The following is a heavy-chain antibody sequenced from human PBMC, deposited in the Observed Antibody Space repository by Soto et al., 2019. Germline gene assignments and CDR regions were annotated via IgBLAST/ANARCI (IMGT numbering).Heavy chain of an antibody. CDR3: AHTYYDSSGYTGAFDI. CDR2: IYWDDDK. V-gene: IGHV2-5*02. J-gene: IGHJ3*02. D-gene: IGHD3-22*01. CDR1: GFSLSTSGVG. Sequence: QITLKESGPTLVKPTQTLTLTCTFSGFSLSTSGVGVGWIRQPPGKALEWLALIYWDDDKRYSPSLKSRLTITQATRKTXVVLTMTNMDPVDTATYYCAHTYYDSSGYTGAFDIWGQGTMVTVSS.